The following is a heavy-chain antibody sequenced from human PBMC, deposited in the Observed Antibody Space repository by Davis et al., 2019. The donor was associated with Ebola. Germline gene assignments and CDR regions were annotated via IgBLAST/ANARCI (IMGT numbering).Heavy chain of an antibody. CDR3: ARQGAYYYDSSGYRYYYYGMDV. D-gene: IGHD3-22*01. CDR2: IDPSDSYT. J-gene: IGHJ6*02. Sequence: GGSLRLSCKGSGYSFTSYWISWVRQMPGKGLEWMGRIDPSDSYTNYSPSFQGHVTISADKSISTAYLQWSSLKASDTAMYYCARQGAYYYDSSGYRYYYYGMDVWGQGTTVTVSS. CDR1: GYSFTSYW. V-gene: IGHV5-10-1*01.